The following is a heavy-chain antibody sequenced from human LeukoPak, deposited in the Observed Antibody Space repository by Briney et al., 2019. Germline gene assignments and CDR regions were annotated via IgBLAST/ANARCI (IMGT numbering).Heavy chain of an antibody. V-gene: IGHV1-46*01. D-gene: IGHD3-22*01. Sequence: ASVKVSCKASGYTFTGYYMHWVRQAPGQGLEWMGIINPSGGSTSYAQKFQGRVTMTRDTSTSTVYMELSSLRSEDTAVYYCARARYYYDSSGYYPLRLDYWGQGTLVTVSS. J-gene: IGHJ4*02. CDR3: ARARYYYDSSGYYPLRLDY. CDR2: INPSGGST. CDR1: GYTFTGYY.